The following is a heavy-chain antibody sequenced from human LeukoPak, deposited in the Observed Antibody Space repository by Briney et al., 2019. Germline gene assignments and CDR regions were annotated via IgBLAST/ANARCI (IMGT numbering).Heavy chain of an antibody. CDR1: GFAFSNYG. D-gene: IGHD7-27*01. V-gene: IGHV3-23*01. CDR3: AKDGNWARFEN. CDR2: ITGSGCTT. J-gene: IGHJ4*02. Sequence: PGGSLRLSCAASGFAFSNYGMNWVRQAPGKGLEGVSGITGSGCTTYYADSVKGRFTISRDNSKNTLYLQMNSPRAEDTAAYYCAKDGNWARFENWGQGTLVTVSS.